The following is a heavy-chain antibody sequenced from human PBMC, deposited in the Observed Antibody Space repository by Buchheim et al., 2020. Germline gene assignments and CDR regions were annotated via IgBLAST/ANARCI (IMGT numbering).Heavy chain of an antibody. CDR2: ISSSSSYI. D-gene: IGHD2-2*01. Sequence: EVQLVESGGGLVKPGGSLRLSCAASGFTFSSYSMNWVRQAPGKGLEWVSSISSSSSYIYYADSVKGRFTISRDNAKNSLYLQMNSLRAEDTAVYYCARDRANIVVVPAAPPDLWGQGTL. CDR1: GFTFSSYS. CDR3: ARDRANIVVVPAAPPDL. J-gene: IGHJ5*02. V-gene: IGHV3-21*01.